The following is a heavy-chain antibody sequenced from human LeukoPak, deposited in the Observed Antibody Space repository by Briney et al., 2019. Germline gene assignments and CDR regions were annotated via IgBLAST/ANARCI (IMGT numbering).Heavy chain of an antibody. CDR1: GYTFTSYG. V-gene: IGHV1-18*01. Sequence: ASVKVSCKSSGYTFTSYGIRWVRQAPGQGLEWMGCLSAYNGNTNYTQKLQGRVTMTTDTSTSTAYMELRSLRSDDTAVYYCAREGSYDILTGYSWAYYYYGMDVRGQGTTVTVSS. D-gene: IGHD3-9*01. J-gene: IGHJ6*02. CDR2: LSAYNGNT. CDR3: AREGSYDILTGYSWAYYYYGMDV.